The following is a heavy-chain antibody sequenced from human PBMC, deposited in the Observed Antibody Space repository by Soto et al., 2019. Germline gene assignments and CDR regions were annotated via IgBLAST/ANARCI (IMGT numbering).Heavy chain of an antibody. V-gene: IGHV3-23*01. CDR1: GFTFSSYA. CDR2: ISGSGGST. Sequence: PGGSLRLSCAASGFTFSSYAMSWVRQAPGKGLEWVSAISGSGGSTYYADSVKGLFTISRENSKNTLYLQTNSLRAEDTAVYYWESPYCSGGSCYILRPYYYYYYGMDFWGQGTTVTVSS. J-gene: IGHJ6*02. CDR3: ESPYCSGGSCYILRPYYYYYYGMDF. D-gene: IGHD2-15*01.